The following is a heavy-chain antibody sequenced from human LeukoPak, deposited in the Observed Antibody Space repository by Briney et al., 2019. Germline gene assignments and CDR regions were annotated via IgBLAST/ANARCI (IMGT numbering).Heavy chain of an antibody. Sequence: GGSLRLSCAVSGFTFTNYGMHWVRQAPGKGLDWVASIAYDGSNENYAESVKGRFTISRDNSKNTLYLQLNSLRAEDTAVYYCARPSGSVTIFGVVDYFDYWGQGSLVTVSS. D-gene: IGHD3-3*01. CDR2: IAYDGSNE. CDR3: ARPSGSVTIFGVVDYFDY. J-gene: IGHJ4*02. CDR1: GFTFTNYG. V-gene: IGHV3-30*04.